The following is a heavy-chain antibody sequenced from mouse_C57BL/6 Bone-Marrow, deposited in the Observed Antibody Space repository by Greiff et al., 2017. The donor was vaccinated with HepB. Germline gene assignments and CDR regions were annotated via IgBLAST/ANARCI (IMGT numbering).Heavy chain of an antibody. J-gene: IGHJ4*01. CDR3: ARPGSSWYAMDY. CDR1: GYTFTSYT. V-gene: IGHV1-4*01. D-gene: IGHD1-1*01. CDR2: INPSSGYT. Sequence: QVQLKQSGAELARPGASVKMSCKASGYTFTSYTMHWVNQRPGQGLEWIGYINPSSGYTKYNQKFKDKATLTADKSSSTAYMQLSSLTSEDSAVYYCARPGSSWYAMDYWGQGTSVTVSS.